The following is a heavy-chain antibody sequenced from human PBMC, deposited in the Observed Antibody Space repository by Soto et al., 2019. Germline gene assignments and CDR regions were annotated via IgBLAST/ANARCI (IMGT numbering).Heavy chain of an antibody. J-gene: IGHJ4*02. Sequence: GGSLRLSCAASGFIFSNYAVTWVRQAPGKGPEWVSTFTSGGSTYYRDTVKGRFTISRDNSKNTLYLQMNSLRAEDTAVYYCARTDKYNSQSSGWANRLDYWGQGTLVTVSS. CDR1: GFIFSNYA. V-gene: IGHV3-23*01. D-gene: IGHD6-19*01. CDR3: ARTDKYNSQSSGWANRLDY. CDR2: FTSGGST.